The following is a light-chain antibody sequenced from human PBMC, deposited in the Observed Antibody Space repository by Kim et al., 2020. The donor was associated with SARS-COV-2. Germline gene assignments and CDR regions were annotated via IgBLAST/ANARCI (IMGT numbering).Light chain of an antibody. J-gene: IGKJ2*03. CDR2: VAS. Sequence: SASVGDRGTITGRVSQSISSCLNWYQQKQGKAPKLLIYVASTLHSGVPSRFSGSGSGTDCTLTISSLQPEDFATYCWQQSISSPYSFGQGTKLEI. CDR3: QQSISSPYS. V-gene: IGKV1-39*01. CDR1: QSISSC.